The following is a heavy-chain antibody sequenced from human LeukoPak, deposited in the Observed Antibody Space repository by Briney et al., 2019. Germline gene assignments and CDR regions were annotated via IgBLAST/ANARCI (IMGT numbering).Heavy chain of an antibody. CDR3: ARGKGVGATHYYYYYMDV. D-gene: IGHD1-26*01. CDR1: GYTFTGYY. Sequence: ASVKVSCKASGYTFTGYYVHWVRQAPGQGLERMGWINPNSGGTNYTQKFQDRVTMTRDTSISTAYMELSSLRSDDTAVYYCARGKGVGATHYYYYYMDVWGKGTTVTVSS. CDR2: INPNSGGT. J-gene: IGHJ6*03. V-gene: IGHV1-2*02.